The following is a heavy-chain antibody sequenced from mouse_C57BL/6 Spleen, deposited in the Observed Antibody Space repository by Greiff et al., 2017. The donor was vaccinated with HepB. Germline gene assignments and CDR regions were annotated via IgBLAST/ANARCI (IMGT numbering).Heavy chain of an antibody. Sequence: EVQRVESGGGLVKPGGSLKLSCAASGFTFSSYAMSWVRQTPEKRLEWVATISDGGSYTYYPDNVKGRFTISRDNAKNNLYLQMSHLKSEDTAMYYCARAYYGSSLYYFDYWGQGTTLTVSS. CDR3: ARAYYGSSLYYFDY. J-gene: IGHJ2*01. V-gene: IGHV5-4*01. D-gene: IGHD1-1*01. CDR1: GFTFSSYA. CDR2: ISDGGSYT.